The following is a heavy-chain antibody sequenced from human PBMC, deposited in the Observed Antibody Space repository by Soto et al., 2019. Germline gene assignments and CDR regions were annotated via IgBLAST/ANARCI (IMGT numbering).Heavy chain of an antibody. J-gene: IGHJ4*02. CDR1: GESISSYS. V-gene: IGHV4-30-2*01. CDR2: IYHSGRA. CDR3: VRDRGYGTLDY. D-gene: IGHD5-18*01. Sequence: TLSLTCVVSGESISSYSWSWIRPPPGKGLEWIGYIYHSGRAFYNSSLKSRVTMSVDGSKNQISLNLRSVTAADTAVYYCVRDRGYGTLDYWGQGTLVTVSS.